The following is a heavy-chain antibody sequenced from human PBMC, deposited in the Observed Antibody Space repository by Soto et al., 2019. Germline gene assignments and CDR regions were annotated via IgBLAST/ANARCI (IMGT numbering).Heavy chain of an antibody. CDR3: ALYQRVYSGCSRFYR. D-gene: IGHD5-12*01. Sequence: ECRSPTGTLSQASLARSYHCWCWTRQPPGKGLEWIGNIDLGGANYYSPSLKSRLTMSLATTKKLLSLELTHVTATDTAVFYCALYQRVYSGCSRFYRWGQGTLVTVSS. J-gene: IGHJ5*02. CDR1: QASLARSYHC. CDR2: IDLGGAN. V-gene: IGHV4-39*01.